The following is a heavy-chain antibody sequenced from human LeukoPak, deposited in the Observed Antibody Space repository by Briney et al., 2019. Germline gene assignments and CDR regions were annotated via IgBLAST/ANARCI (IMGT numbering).Heavy chain of an antibody. CDR1: GYTFTGYY. D-gene: IGHD3-16*01. Sequence: GASVKVSCKAFGYTFTGYYMHWVRQAPGQGLEWMGRINPNSGGTNYAQKFQGRVTMTRDTSISTAYMELSRLRSDDTAVYYCARGLVWSADYYYFMDVWGKGSTVTVSS. CDR2: INPNSGGT. V-gene: IGHV1-2*06. CDR3: ARGLVWSADYYYFMDV. J-gene: IGHJ6*03.